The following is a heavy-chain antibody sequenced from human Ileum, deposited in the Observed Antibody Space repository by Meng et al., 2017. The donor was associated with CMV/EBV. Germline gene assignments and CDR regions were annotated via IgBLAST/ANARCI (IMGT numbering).Heavy chain of an antibody. CDR2: ISSKAYGGTT. V-gene: IGHV3-49*04. J-gene: IGHJ6*02. D-gene: IGHD3-16*01. Sequence: GESLKISCTASGFNFGDYAMSWVRQAPGKGLEWVGVISSKAYGGTTAYAASVKGRFTISRGDSKSIAYLQMNSLKTKDTAEYYCTSDWFGAARPYYYGRDFWGQGTMVTVSS. CDR1: GFNFGDYA. CDR3: TSDWFGAARPYYYGRDF.